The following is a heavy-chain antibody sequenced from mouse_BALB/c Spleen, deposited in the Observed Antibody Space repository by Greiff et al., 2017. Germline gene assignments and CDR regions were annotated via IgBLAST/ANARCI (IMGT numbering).Heavy chain of an antibody. CDR3: AITTLYYFDY. CDR2: ISYDGSN. CDR1: GYSITSGYY. Sequence: EVKLVESGPGLVKPSQSLSLTCSVTGYSITSGYYWNWIRQFPGNKLEWMGYISYDGSNNYNPSLKNRISITRDTSKNQFFLKLNSVTTEDTATYYCAITTLYYFDYWGQGTTLTVSS. D-gene: IGHD2-4*01. V-gene: IGHV3-6*02. J-gene: IGHJ2*01.